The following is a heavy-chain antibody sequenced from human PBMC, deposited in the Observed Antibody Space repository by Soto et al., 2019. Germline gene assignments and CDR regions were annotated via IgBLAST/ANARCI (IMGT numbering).Heavy chain of an antibody. D-gene: IGHD3-10*01. CDR1: GFTFSSYS. CDR2: ISSSSSTI. Sequence: EVQLVESGGGLVQPGGSLRLSCAASGFTFSSYSMNWVRQAPGKGLEWVSYISSSSSTIYYADSVKGRFTISRDNAKNSLYLQMNSLRDEDTAVYYCAREPKYPMVRGVIEEIYYYYGMDVWGQGTTVTVSS. CDR3: AREPKYPMVRGVIEEIYYYYGMDV. V-gene: IGHV3-48*02. J-gene: IGHJ6*02.